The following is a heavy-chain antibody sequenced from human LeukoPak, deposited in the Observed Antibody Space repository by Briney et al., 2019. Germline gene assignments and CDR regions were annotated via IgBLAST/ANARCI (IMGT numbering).Heavy chain of an antibody. Sequence: KASETLSLTCTVSGGSIITYYWSWIRQPAGKGLEWIGRIHTSGSTNYNPSLKSRVSISVDTSKSQLSLKLTSVTAADTAVYYCATTHRVAVTSTNYYYYMDVWGKGTTVTVSS. J-gene: IGHJ6*03. V-gene: IGHV4-4*07. D-gene: IGHD2-15*01. CDR3: ATTHRVAVTSTNYYYYMDV. CDR1: GGSIITYY. CDR2: IHTSGST.